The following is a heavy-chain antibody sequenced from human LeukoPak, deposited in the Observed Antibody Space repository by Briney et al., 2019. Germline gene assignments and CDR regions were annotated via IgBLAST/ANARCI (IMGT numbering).Heavy chain of an antibody. D-gene: IGHD5-24*01. V-gene: IGHV3-23*01. Sequence: GGSLRLSCAASGFTFSSYAMTWVRQAPGKGLEWVSAISGGGDITSYADSVKGRFTISRDNSKNTLYLQMNSLRAEDTAVYYCAKDPGDGYYYGMDVWGQGTTVTVSS. J-gene: IGHJ6*02. CDR2: ISGGGDIT. CDR3: AKDPGDGYYYGMDV. CDR1: GFTFSSYA.